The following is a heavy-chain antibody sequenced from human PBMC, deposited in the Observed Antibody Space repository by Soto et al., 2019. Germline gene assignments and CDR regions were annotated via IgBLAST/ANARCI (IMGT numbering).Heavy chain of an antibody. CDR1: GDTVSSNSAG. J-gene: IGHJ4*02. CDR2: TYYRSKWYN. CDR3: ARDEQRDADPFDF. V-gene: IGHV6-1*01. Sequence: SQTLSLTCAISGDTVSSNSAGWNWIRQSPSRGLGWLGRTYYRSKWYNDYAVSVRSRITITSDTSKNQFSLHLNSVTPEDTAVYFCARDEQRDADPFDFWGQGTRVTVSS.